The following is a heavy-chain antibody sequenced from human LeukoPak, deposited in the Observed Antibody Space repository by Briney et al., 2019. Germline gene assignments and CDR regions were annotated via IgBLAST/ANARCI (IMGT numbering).Heavy chain of an antibody. V-gene: IGHV3-9*01. CDR2: ISWNSGSI. Sequence: GGSLRLSCAASGIAFDDYAMHWVRQAPGKGLEWVSGISWNSGSIGYADSVKGRFTISRDNAKNSLYLQMNSLRAEDTALYYCAKEPFDYWGQGTLVTVSS. CDR3: AKEPFDY. J-gene: IGHJ4*02. CDR1: GIAFDDYA.